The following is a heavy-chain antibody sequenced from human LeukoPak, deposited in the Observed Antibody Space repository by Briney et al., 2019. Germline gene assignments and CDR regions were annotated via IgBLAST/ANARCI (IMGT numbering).Heavy chain of an antibody. CDR2: IYYSGST. Sequence: PSETLSLTCTVSGGSISSSSYYWGWIRQPPGKGLEWIGSIYYSGSTYYNPSLKSRVTISVDTPKNQFSLKLSSVTAADTAVYYCARHSGYSSGWYVTLDAFDIWGQGTMVTVSS. CDR1: GGSISSSSYY. D-gene: IGHD6-19*01. V-gene: IGHV4-39*01. CDR3: ARHSGYSSGWYVTLDAFDI. J-gene: IGHJ3*02.